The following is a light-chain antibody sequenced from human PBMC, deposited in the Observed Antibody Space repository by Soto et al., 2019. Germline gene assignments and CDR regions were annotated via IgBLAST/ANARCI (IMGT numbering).Light chain of an antibody. J-gene: IGKJ3*01. Sequence: EIVLTQSPATLSLSPGERATLSCRASQSVGSYLAWFQQKPGQAPRLLIYDASNRAAGIPARFSGSGCWTDFTITISRLEPADFSVYYCQQRNNWLGFTFGTVTKGDIK. CDR2: DAS. CDR1: QSVGSY. CDR3: QQRNNWLGFT. V-gene: IGKV3-11*01.